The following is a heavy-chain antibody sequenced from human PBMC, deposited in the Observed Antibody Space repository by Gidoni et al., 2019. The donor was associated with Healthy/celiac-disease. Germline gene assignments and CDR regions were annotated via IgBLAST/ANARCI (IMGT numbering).Heavy chain of an antibody. J-gene: IGHJ5*02. Sequence: QVQLQQWGAGLLKPSATLSLTCAVYGGSFSGYYWSWIRQPPGKGLEWIGEINHSGSTNYNPSLKSRVTISVDTSKNQFSLKLSSVTAADTAVYYCARHDYATGGWFDPWGQGTLVTVFS. V-gene: IGHV4-34*01. D-gene: IGHD4-17*01. CDR1: GGSFSGYY. CDR2: INHSGST. CDR3: ARHDYATGGWFDP.